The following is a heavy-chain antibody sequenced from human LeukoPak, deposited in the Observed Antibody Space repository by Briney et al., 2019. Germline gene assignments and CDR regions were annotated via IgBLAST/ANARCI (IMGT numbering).Heavy chain of an antibody. CDR2: ISGSGGST. CDR1: GFTCSSYA. CDR3: AKTDIVVRPAPYYFDY. D-gene: IGHD2-2*01. J-gene: IGHJ4*02. V-gene: IGHV3-23*01. Sequence: PGGSLRLSSAAYGFTCSSYAMSWVRQAPGKGLEWVSVISGSGGSTYYADSVKGRFTISRDNSKNTLYLQMNSLRAEDTAVYYCAKTDIVVRPAPYYFDYWGQGTLVTVSS.